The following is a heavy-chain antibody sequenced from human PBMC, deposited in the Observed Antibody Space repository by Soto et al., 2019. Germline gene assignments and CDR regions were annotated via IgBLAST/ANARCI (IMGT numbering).Heavy chain of an antibody. V-gene: IGHV1-58*01. Sequence: SVKVSCKASGFTFTSSAVQRVRQARGQRLEWIGWIVVGSGNTNYAQKFQERVTITRDMSTSTAYMELSSLRSEDTAVYYCAAVYDFWSGYSTDYWGQGTLVTVSS. CDR1: GFTFTSSA. CDR2: IVVGSGNT. CDR3: AAVYDFWSGYSTDY. J-gene: IGHJ4*02. D-gene: IGHD3-3*01.